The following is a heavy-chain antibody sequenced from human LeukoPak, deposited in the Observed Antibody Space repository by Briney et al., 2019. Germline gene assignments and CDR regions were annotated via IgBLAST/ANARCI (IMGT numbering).Heavy chain of an antibody. J-gene: IGHJ3*02. CDR1: GFIFVVYG. CDR3: ARLRVVWDLDDAFDI. V-gene: IGHV3-20*04. D-gene: IGHD1-26*01. Sequence: GGSLRLSCTASGFIFVVYGMSWVRQAPGKGLDWAPGLNWPGGSTDYADSVKGRFTISRDNAKNSLYLQMNSLRAEDTALYYCARLRVVWDLDDAFDIWGQGTMVIVSS. CDR2: LNWPGGST.